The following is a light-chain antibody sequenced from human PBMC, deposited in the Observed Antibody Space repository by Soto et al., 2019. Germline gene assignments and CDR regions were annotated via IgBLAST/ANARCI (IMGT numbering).Light chain of an antibody. CDR3: QQYDTSPPLYT. V-gene: IGKV3-15*01. J-gene: IGKJ2*01. Sequence: EIVMTQSPATLSVSPGERATLSCRASQSVSSNLAWYQQKPGQAPRLLIYGASTRATGIPARFSGSGSGTEFTLTISSLQSEDFAVYYCQQYDTSPPLYTFGQGTRLDIK. CDR1: QSVSSN. CDR2: GAS.